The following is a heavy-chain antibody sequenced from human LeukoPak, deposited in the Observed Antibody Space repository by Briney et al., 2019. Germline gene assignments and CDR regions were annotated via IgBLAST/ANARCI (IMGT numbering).Heavy chain of an antibody. V-gene: IGHV3-30*02. CDR1: GFTFSNYD. J-gene: IGHJ3*02. CDR2: IRFDGSNQ. D-gene: IGHD5-18*01. Sequence: GGSLRLSCAASGFTFSNYDMHWVRQAPGKGLEWVAFIRFDGSNQYYADSVKGRFTISRDNSKNTLYLQMNSLRAEDTAVYYCARARSSYGYGDAFDIWGQGTMVTVSS. CDR3: ARARSSYGYGDAFDI.